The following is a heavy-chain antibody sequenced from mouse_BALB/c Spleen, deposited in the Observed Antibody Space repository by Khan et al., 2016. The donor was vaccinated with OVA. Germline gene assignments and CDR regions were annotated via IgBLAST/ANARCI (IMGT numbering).Heavy chain of an antibody. Sequence: VQLQQSGAELARPGASVTLSCKASGYTFTDYYTNRVKQRTGQGHEGIGEIFPGSGGTYYNEKFKGKATMTADKSSTTAYMQLSSLTSEASGAYLVARRKYVGTAFAYWGQGTPVTVSA. CDR2: IFPGSGGT. CDR1: GYTFTDYY. J-gene: IGHJ3*01. V-gene: IGHV1-77*01. D-gene: IGHD2-14*01. CDR3: ARRKYVGTAFAY.